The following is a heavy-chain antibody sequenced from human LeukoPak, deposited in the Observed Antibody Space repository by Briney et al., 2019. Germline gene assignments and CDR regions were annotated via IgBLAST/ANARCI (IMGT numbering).Heavy chain of an antibody. J-gene: IGHJ4*02. V-gene: IGHV3-15*01. CDR3: TTDFYYDSSGYSWYFGY. CDR1: GFTFSNAW. Sequence: GGSLRLSCAASGFTFSNAWMSWVRQAPGKGLEWVGRIKSKTDGGTTDYAAPVKGRFTISRDDSKNTLYLQMNSLKTEDTAVYYCTTDFYYDSSGYSWYFGYWGQGTLVTVSS. CDR2: IKSKTDGGTT. D-gene: IGHD3-22*01.